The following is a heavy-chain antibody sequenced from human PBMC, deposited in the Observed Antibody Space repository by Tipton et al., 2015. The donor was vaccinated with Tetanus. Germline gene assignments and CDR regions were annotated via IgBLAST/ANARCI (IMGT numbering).Heavy chain of an antibody. CDR3: ARDGDSSGYYSDD. J-gene: IGHJ4*02. Sequence: TLSLTCAVYGGSFSGYYWSWIRQPPGKGLEWIGEINHSGSTNYNPSLKSRVTISVVTSKNQFSLKLSSVTAADTAVYYCARDGDSSGYYSDDWGQGPLVTVSS. D-gene: IGHD3-22*01. CDR1: GGSFSGYY. CDR2: INHSGST. V-gene: IGHV4-34*01.